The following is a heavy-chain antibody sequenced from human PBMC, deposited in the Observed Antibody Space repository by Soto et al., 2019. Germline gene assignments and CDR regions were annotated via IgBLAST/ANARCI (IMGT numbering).Heavy chain of an antibody. J-gene: IGHJ4*02. V-gene: IGHV3-66*01. CDR1: GFTVINTY. CDR2: IYRDGRT. CDR3: ARGPGYYYDY. Sequence: GGSLRLSCAASGFTVINTYLSWVRQAPGKGLEWVSVIYRDGRTYYADSVKGRFTISRDHSKNTLYLQMGSLRAEDMAVYYCARGPGYYYDYWGQGTLVTVSS.